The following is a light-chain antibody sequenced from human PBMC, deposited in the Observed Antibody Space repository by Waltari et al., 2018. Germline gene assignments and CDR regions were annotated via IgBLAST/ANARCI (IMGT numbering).Light chain of an antibody. CDR1: QSIHDN. CDR2: GAS. J-gene: IGKJ4*01. Sequence: EIVMTQSPASLSVSQGERVTLYCRASQSIHDNLAWYQQKPGQAPRLLIFGASTRATGIPARFRGSGSGAEFTLTITSLQSEDCAVYYCQQYKVWPPLTFGGGTKVEIK. V-gene: IGKV3-15*01. CDR3: QQYKVWPPLT.